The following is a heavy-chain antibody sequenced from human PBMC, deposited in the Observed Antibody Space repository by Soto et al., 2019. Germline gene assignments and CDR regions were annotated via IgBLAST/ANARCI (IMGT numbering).Heavy chain of an antibody. CDR3: ARTRGDFWSGYWAYYYYGMDV. CDR2: INHSGST. Sequence: SETLSLTCAVYGGSFSCYYWSWIRQPPGKGLEWIGEINHSGSTNYNPSLKSRVTISVDTSKNQFSLKLSSVTAADTAVYYCARTRGDFWSGYWAYYYYGMDVWGQGTTVTVS. D-gene: IGHD3-3*01. V-gene: IGHV4-34*01. CDR1: GGSFSCYY. J-gene: IGHJ6*02.